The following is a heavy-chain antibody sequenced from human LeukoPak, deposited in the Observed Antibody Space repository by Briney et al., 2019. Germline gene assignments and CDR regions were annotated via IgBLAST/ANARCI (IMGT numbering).Heavy chain of an antibody. CDR1: GFTFSSYA. V-gene: IGHV3-23*01. J-gene: IGHJ4*02. CDR3: AKTFYYYDSSGYFDY. D-gene: IGHD3-22*01. Sequence: QPGGSLRLSCAASGFTFSSYAMSWVRQAPGKGLEWVSAISGSGGSTYYADSVKGRFTISRDNSKDTLYLQMNSLRAEDTAVYYCAKTFYYYDSSGYFDYWGQGTLVTVSS. CDR2: ISGSGGST.